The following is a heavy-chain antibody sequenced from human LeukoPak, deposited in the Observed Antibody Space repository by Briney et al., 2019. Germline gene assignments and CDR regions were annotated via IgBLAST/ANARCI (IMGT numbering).Heavy chain of an antibody. CDR1: GFTFSNYG. D-gene: IGHD2-2*01. J-gene: IGHJ4*02. Sequence: GRSLRLSCGVSGFTFSNYGMHWVRQAPGKGLEWVAVISNDGTNSHYGDSVQGQFTISRDNSNNTLFLQLNNLRPDDTAVYYCARDGLPYCTSTSCYHSDSWGQGTLVTVSS. CDR3: ARDGLPYCTSTSCYHSDS. V-gene: IGHV3-30-3*01. CDR2: ISNDGTNS.